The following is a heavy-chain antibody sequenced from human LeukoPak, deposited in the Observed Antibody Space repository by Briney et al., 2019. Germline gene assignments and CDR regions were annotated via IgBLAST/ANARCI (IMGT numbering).Heavy chain of an antibody. CDR3: ARDGMWLPWPYYYYYYMDV. V-gene: IGHV3-74*01. D-gene: IGHD5-12*01. Sequence: GGSLRLSCAASGFTFSSYWMHWVRQAPGKGLVWVSRINSDGSSTSYADSVKGRFTISRDNAKNTLYPQMNSLRAEDTAVYYCARDGMWLPWPYYYYYYMDVWGKGTTVTVSS. CDR1: GFTFSSYW. CDR2: INSDGSST. J-gene: IGHJ6*03.